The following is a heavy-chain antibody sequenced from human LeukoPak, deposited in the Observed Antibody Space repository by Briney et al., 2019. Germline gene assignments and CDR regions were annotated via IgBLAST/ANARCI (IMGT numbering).Heavy chain of an antibody. CDR2: ISWNSGSI. CDR1: GFTFDDYA. J-gene: IGHJ4*02. Sequence: SGGSLRLSCAASGFTFDDYAMHWVRQAPGKGLEWVSGISWNSGSIGYADSVKGRFTISRDNAKNSLYLQMNSLRAEDTALYYCAKESGRGSYLDWGRGTLVTVSS. CDR3: AKESGRGSYLD. V-gene: IGHV3-9*01. D-gene: IGHD1-26*01.